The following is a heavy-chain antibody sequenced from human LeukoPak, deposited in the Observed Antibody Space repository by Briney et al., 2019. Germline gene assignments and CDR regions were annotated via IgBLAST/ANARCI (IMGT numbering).Heavy chain of an antibody. J-gene: IGHJ6*02. D-gene: IGHD3-22*01. CDR2: FYYSGST. CDR1: GGSISSYY. CDR3: ARDTLTYYYDSSGYEVYYYYGMDV. Sequence: SETLSLTCTVSGGSISSYYWSWIRQPPGKGLEWIGYFYYSGSTNYNPSLKSRVTISVDTSKNQFSLKLSSVTAADTAVYYCARDTLTYYYDSSGYEVYYYYGMDVWGQGTTVTVSS. V-gene: IGHV4-59*01.